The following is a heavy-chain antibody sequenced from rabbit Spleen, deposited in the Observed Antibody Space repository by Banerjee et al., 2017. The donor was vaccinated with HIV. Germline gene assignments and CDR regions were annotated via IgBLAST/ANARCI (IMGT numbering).Heavy chain of an antibody. V-gene: IGHV1S45*01. CDR3: ASDLDGVIGWNFGR. D-gene: IGHD1-1*01. J-gene: IGHJ4*01. Sequence: QEQLVESGGGLVKPEGSLTLSCTASGFSFSNKAEMCWVRQAPGKGLEWIACINAVTGKSDDACWAKRLFTFSKSSSTTVTQQMSRLTAADAASFFGASDLDGVIGWNFGRWGPGTLVTVS. CDR1: GFSFSNKAE. CDR2: INAVTGKS.